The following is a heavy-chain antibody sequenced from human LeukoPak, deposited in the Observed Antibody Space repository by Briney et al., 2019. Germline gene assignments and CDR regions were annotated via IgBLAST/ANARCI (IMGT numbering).Heavy chain of an antibody. J-gene: IGHJ4*02. D-gene: IGHD4-17*01. Sequence: GGSLRLSCTASGFTFSSYGMSWVRHTPGKGLEWVSALSGNGDKTYYADSVKGRFTIYRDNSKNTLYLQMNSLRAEDTAIYYCAKDHGDFSFDCWGQGTLVTVSS. V-gene: IGHV3-23*01. CDR2: LSGNGDKT. CDR1: GFTFSSYG. CDR3: AKDHGDFSFDC.